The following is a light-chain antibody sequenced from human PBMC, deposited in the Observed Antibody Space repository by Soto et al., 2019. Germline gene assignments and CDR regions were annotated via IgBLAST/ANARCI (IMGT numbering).Light chain of an antibody. CDR2: KEF. V-gene: IGKV1-5*03. J-gene: IGKJ1*01. Sequence: DIQMTQSPSTMAASVGHSVTITCRASQGVSSWLAWYQQKPGKSPNLLIYKEFSLEGGVPSRFSVSGSGTEFTLTLSSLQPDDFATYYCQQYNSYWPFGQGTKVEIK. CDR1: QGVSSW. CDR3: QQYNSYWP.